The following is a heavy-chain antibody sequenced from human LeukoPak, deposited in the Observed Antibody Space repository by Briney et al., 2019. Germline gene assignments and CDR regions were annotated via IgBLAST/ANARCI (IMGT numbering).Heavy chain of an antibody. CDR1: GFTFSSSA. V-gene: IGHV3-23*01. Sequence: PGGSLRLSCAASGFTFSSSAMSWVRQAPGKGLEWVSTICANGDCTHYADSVKGRFTISRDNSKNTLYVQMNSLRAEDTAIYYCARDRDLLVPAPILGWFDPWGQGTLVTVSS. CDR3: ARDRDLLVPAPILGWFDP. CDR2: ICANGDCT. J-gene: IGHJ5*02. D-gene: IGHD2-2*01.